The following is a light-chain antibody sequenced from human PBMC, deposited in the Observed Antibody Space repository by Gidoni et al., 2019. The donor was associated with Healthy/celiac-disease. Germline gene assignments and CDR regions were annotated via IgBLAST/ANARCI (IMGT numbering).Light chain of an antibody. V-gene: IGKV3-11*01. Sequence: EIVLTQSPATLSLSPGARATLSCRASQSVSSYLAWYQQKPGQAPRLLIYDASNRATGIPARFSGSGSGTDFTLTISSLEPEDFAVYYCQQRSNWLMYTFXQXTKLEIK. CDR2: DAS. J-gene: IGKJ2*01. CDR3: QQRSNWLMYT. CDR1: QSVSSY.